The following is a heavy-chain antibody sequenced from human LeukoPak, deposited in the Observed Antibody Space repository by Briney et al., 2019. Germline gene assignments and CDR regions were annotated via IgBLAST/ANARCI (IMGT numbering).Heavy chain of an antibody. CDR3: ARDRRIAVAGFDY. J-gene: IGHJ4*02. D-gene: IGHD6-19*01. V-gene: IGHV3-48*01. CDR2: ISSSSSTT. CDR1: GFTFSSYS. Sequence: GGSLRLSCAASGFTFSSYSMNWVRQAPGKGLEWVSYISSSSSTTYYADSVKGRFTISRDNSKNTLYLQMNSLRAEDTAVYYCARDRRIAVAGFDYWGQGTLVTVSS.